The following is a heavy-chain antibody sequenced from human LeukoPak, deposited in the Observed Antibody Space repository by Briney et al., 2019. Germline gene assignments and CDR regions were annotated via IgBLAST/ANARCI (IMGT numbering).Heavy chain of an antibody. Sequence: SETLSLTCTVSRASISRFYWSWIRQPAGKGLQWIGRIHTSGSANYNPSLKSRVTMSVDTSKNQFSLKLTSVTAADTAVYYCAREGPVAGPWGQGTLVTVSS. CDR3: AREGPVAGP. D-gene: IGHD6-13*01. J-gene: IGHJ5*02. V-gene: IGHV4-4*07. CDR2: IHTSGSA. CDR1: RASISRFY.